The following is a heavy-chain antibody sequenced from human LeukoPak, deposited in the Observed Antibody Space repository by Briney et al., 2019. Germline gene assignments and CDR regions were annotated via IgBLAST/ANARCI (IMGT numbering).Heavy chain of an antibody. CDR1: GFTFSSYG. J-gene: IGHJ4*02. Sequence: GRSLRLSCAASGFTFSSYGMRWVRQAPGKGLDWVAVISSDGSNKHYADSVKGRFTISRDNSNSTLSLQMNSLRVEDTAVYYCAKDQAAFGDYDFDFWGQGTLVTVSP. CDR2: ISSDGSNK. V-gene: IGHV3-30*18. CDR3: AKDQAAFGDYDFDF. D-gene: IGHD4-17*01.